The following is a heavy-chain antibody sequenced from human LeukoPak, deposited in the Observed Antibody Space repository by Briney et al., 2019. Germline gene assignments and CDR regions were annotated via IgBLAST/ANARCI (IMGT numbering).Heavy chain of an antibody. CDR1: GGSISSDGYY. Sequence: SATLSLTCTVSGGSISSDGYYWSWIRQHPGKGLEWIGYIYYSGGTYYNPSPKSRVTISVDTSKNQFSLKLSSVTAADTAVYYCARAPSGSLDYWGQGTLVTVSS. J-gene: IGHJ4*02. CDR3: ARAPSGSLDY. V-gene: IGHV4-31*03. CDR2: IYYSGGT. D-gene: IGHD1-26*01.